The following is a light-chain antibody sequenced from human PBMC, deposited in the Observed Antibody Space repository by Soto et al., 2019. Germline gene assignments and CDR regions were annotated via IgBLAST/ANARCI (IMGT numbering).Light chain of an antibody. J-gene: IGKJ1*01. Sequence: DIQMTQSPSSLSVSVGDRVTITCRASQGIANYLAWYQHKPGKVPNLLIYAASTLQSGVPSRFSGGGSGTDFTLTISSLQPEDVATYYCQKYNSAPRTFGQGTKV. CDR3: QKYNSAPRT. V-gene: IGKV1-27*01. CDR2: AAS. CDR1: QGIANY.